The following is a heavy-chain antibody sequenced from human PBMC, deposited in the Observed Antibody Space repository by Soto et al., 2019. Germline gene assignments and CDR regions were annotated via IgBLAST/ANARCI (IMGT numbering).Heavy chain of an antibody. Sequence: QVQLVESGGGVVQPGRSPRLSCAASGFTFSSYGMHWVRQAPGKGLEWVAVISYDGSNKYYADSVKGRFTISRDNSKNTLYLQMNSLRAEDTAVYYCAKWRVQWLVHHWGQGTLVTVSS. V-gene: IGHV3-30*18. CDR2: ISYDGSNK. D-gene: IGHD6-19*01. J-gene: IGHJ4*02. CDR3: AKWRVQWLVHH. CDR1: GFTFSSYG.